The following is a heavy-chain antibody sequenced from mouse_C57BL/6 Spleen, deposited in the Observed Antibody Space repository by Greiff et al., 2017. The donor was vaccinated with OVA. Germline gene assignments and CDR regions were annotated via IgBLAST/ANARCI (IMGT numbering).Heavy chain of an antibody. CDR2: IRNKANGYTT. V-gene: IGHV7-3*01. CDR1: GFTFTDYY. D-gene: IGHD2-4*01. CDR3: ARSSMITTRGYYYAMDY. J-gene: IGHJ4*01. Sequence: EVKLMESGGGLVQPGGCLSLSCAAYGFTFTDYYMSWVRQPPGKALEWLGFIRNKANGYTTEYSASVKGRFTISRDNSQSILYLQMNALRAEDSATYYCARSSMITTRGYYYAMDYWGQGTSVTVSS.